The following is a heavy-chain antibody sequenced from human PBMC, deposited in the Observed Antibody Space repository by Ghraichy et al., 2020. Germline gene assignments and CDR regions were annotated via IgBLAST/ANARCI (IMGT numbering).Heavy chain of an antibody. V-gene: IGHV3-74*01. CDR2: INSDGSST. CDR1: GFTFSSYW. D-gene: IGHD1-26*01. Sequence: GESLNISCAASGFTFSSYWMHWVRQAPGKGLVWVSRINSDGSSTSYADSVKGRFTISRDNAKNTLYLQMNSLRAEDTAVYYCASTGGSYYLYWFDPWGQGTLVTVSS. J-gene: IGHJ5*02. CDR3: ASTGGSYYLYWFDP.